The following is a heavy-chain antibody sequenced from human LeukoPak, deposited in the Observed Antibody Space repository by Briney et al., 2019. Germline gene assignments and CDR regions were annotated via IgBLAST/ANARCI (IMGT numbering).Heavy chain of an antibody. CDR3: VKASWYPTPGSRGLDY. CDR1: GFTFSSYA. V-gene: IGHV3-23*01. CDR2: ISGSGGST. Sequence: PGGSLRLSCAASGFTFSSYAMSWVRQAPGKGLEWVSAISGSGGSTYYADSVEGRFTISRDNSKNTLYLQMNSLRAEDTAVYYCVKASWYPTPGSRGLDYWGQGTLVTVSS. D-gene: IGHD6-13*01. J-gene: IGHJ4*02.